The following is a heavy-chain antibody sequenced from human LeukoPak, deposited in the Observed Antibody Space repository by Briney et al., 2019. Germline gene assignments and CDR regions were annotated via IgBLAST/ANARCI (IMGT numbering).Heavy chain of an antibody. J-gene: IGHJ5*02. D-gene: IGHD2/OR15-2a*01. CDR3: ARGESRDPSALYNWFDP. CDR1: GFTVSSNY. V-gene: IGHV3-66*01. CDR2: IYSGGST. Sequence: GGSLRLSCAASGFTVSSNYMSWVRQAPGKGLEWVSVIYSGGSTYYADSVKGRFTISRDNSKNTLYLQMNSLRAEDTAVYYCARGESRDPSALYNWFDPWGQGTLVTVSS.